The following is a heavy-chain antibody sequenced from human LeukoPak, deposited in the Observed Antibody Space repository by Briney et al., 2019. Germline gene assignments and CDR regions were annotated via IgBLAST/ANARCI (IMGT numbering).Heavy chain of an antibody. Sequence: SGHTLVKPTQTLTLTCTFSGFSLSTSGVGVGWIRQPPGKALEWLALIYWDDDKRYSPSLKSRLTITRDTSKNQVVLTMTNMDPVDTATYYCAHRRMGGRADYWGQGTLVTVSS. J-gene: IGHJ4*02. V-gene: IGHV2-5*02. CDR3: AHRRMGGRADY. D-gene: IGHD2-15*01. CDR1: GFSLSTSGVG. CDR2: IYWDDDK.